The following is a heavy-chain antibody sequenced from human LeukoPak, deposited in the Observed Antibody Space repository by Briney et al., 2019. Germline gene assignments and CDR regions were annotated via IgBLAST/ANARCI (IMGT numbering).Heavy chain of an antibody. V-gene: IGHV1-69*01. CDR1: VGTFSSYA. Sequence: SVTVSFKSSVGTFSSYAISGVRQAPGQGLEWMGGIIPIFGTANYAQKFQGRVTITADESTSTAYMELSSLRSEDTAVYYCARDHCGGDCYPRADAFDIWGQGTMVTVSS. J-gene: IGHJ3*02. CDR2: IIPIFGTA. CDR3: ARDHCGGDCYPRADAFDI. D-gene: IGHD2-21*01.